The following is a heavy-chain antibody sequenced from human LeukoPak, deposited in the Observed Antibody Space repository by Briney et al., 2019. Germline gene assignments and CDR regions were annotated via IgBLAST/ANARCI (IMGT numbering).Heavy chain of an antibody. Sequence: GGSLRLSCAVSGFTFSGYWMSWIRQTQGKGQEDVAYISDDGSQELSVDSVKGRFTISRNNARNSLYLQMNSLRVEDTAVYYCTRTARTSDFRGQGTLVTVSS. J-gene: IGHJ4*02. CDR3: TRTARTSDF. V-gene: IGHV3-7*01. CDR2: ISDDGSQE. CDR1: GFTFSGYW. D-gene: IGHD1-14*01.